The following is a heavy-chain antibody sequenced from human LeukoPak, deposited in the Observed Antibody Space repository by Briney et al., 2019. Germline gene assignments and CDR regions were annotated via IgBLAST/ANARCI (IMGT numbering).Heavy chain of an antibody. D-gene: IGHD3-10*01. CDR2: IYYSGST. CDR3: ARVRPSGTMVRGAYYYYMDV. Sequence: PSETLSLTCTVSGGSISSSSYYWGWIRQPPGKGLEWIGSIYYSGSTYYNPSLKSRVTISVDTSKNQFSLKLSSVTAADTAVYYCARVRPSGTMVRGAYYYYMDVWGKGTTVTVSS. V-gene: IGHV4-39*07. J-gene: IGHJ6*03. CDR1: GGSISSSSYY.